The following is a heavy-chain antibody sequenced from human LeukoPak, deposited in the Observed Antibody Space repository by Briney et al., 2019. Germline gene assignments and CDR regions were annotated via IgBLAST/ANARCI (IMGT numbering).Heavy chain of an antibody. CDR1: GFTFSSYA. D-gene: IGHD6-6*01. V-gene: IGHV3-23*01. J-gene: IGHJ4*02. CDR2: ISGSGGST. Sequence: GGSLRLSCAASGFTFSSYAMSWVRQAPGKGLEWVSAISGSGGSTYYADSVKGRFTISRDNSKNTLYLQMNSLRAADTAVYYYARGKCTSSLSSFDYWGQGTLVTVSS. CDR3: ARGKCTSSLSSFDY.